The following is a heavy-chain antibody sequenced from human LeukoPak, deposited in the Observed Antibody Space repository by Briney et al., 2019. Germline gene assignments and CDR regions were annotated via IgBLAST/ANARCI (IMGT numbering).Heavy chain of an antibody. J-gene: IGHJ4*02. CDR1: AYSFTSYC. CDR3: ARRSSGVTYYYGSGGTYYFDY. CDR2: IFPGDSDT. V-gene: IGHV5-51*01. Sequence: AESLKISCKASAYSFTSYCIGCVLQMPAKGLEWMVIIFPGDSDTRYNPSFQGQVTISADKSISTAYLQWSSLKASDTAMYYCARRSSGVTYYYGSGGTYYFDYWGQGTLVTVPS. D-gene: IGHD3-10*01.